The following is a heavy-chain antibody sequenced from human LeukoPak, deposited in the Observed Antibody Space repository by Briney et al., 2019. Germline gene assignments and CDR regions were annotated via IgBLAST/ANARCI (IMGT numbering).Heavy chain of an antibody. D-gene: IGHD1-26*01. Sequence: GGSLRLSCAASGFTFSSYSMNWVRQAPGKGLGWVSSISSSSSYIYYADSVKGRFTISRDNAKNSLYLQTNSLRAEDTAVYYCARDGSGATDAFDIWGQGTMVTVSS. CDR3: ARDGSGATDAFDI. CDR1: GFTFSSYS. V-gene: IGHV3-21*01. CDR2: ISSSSSYI. J-gene: IGHJ3*02.